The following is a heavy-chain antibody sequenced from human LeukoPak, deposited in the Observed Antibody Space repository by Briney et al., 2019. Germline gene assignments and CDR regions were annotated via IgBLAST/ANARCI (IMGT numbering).Heavy chain of an antibody. V-gene: IGHV3-30*18. Sequence: PGRSLRLSCAASGFTFSSYGMHWVRQAPGKGLEWVAVISYDGSNKYYADSVKGRFTISRDNSKNTLYLQMNSLRAEDRAVYYCAKGRCMGGSCYVDYWGRGTLVTVSS. CDR1: GFTFSSYG. CDR2: ISYDGSNK. D-gene: IGHD2-15*01. J-gene: IGHJ4*02. CDR3: AKGRCMGGSCYVDY.